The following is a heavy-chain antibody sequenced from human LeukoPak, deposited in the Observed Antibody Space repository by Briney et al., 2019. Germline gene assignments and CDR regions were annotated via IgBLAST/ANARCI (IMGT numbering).Heavy chain of an antibody. Sequence: GGSLRLSCATSGFNFDRYTIHWVRQAPGQGLEWVSLAGWAGGTTFYSDSVRGRFTISRDSGRKSVYLQMNSLTTDDTAFYFCAKELDTMFFDYWGQGALVTVSS. CDR3: AKELDTMFFDY. D-gene: IGHD3-10*02. V-gene: IGHV3-43*01. CDR1: GFNFDRYT. CDR2: AGWAGGTT. J-gene: IGHJ4*02.